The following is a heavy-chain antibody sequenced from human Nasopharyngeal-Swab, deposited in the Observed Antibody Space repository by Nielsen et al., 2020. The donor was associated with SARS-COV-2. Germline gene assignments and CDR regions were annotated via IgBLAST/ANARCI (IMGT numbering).Heavy chain of an antibody. CDR3: APLGRHTIFGVVNDY. Sequence: SETLSLTCAVYGGSFSGYYWSWIRQTPGKGLEWIGEINHSGSTNYNVSLKSRVTISVDTSKNQFSLKLSSVTAADTAVYYCAPLGRHTIFGVVNDYWGQGTLVTVSS. V-gene: IGHV4-34*01. J-gene: IGHJ4*02. D-gene: IGHD3-3*01. CDR2: INHSGST. CDR1: GGSFSGYY.